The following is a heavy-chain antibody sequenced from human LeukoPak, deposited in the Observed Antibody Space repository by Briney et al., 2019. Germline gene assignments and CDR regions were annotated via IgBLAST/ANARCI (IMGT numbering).Heavy chain of an antibody. V-gene: IGHV3-23*01. CDR3: AKDVMATMSSVGYYFDH. J-gene: IGHJ4*02. CDR1: GFPLSRYA. D-gene: IGHD5-12*01. CDR2: SSGRDGTT. Sequence: GGYLRLSCAASGFPLSRYAMSWVRQAPGKGLEWVFGSSGRDGTTAYADPVKGRFTISRDSSRNSLFLQLDSLRPEDTAVYYCAKDVMATMSSVGYYFDHWGQGTLVTVSS.